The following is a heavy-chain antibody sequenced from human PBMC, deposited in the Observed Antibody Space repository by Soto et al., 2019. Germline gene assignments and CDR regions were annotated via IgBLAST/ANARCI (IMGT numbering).Heavy chain of an antibody. CDR3: ARGQSDFWSGYYMDY. CDR2: IYYSGST. CDR1: GGSISSYY. Sequence: SETLSLTCTVSGGSISSYYWSWIRQPPGKGLEWIGYIYYSGSTNYNPSLKSRVTISVDTSKNQFSLKLSSVTAADTAVYYCARGQSDFWSGYYMDYWGQGTLVTV. V-gene: IGHV4-59*01. D-gene: IGHD3-3*01. J-gene: IGHJ4*02.